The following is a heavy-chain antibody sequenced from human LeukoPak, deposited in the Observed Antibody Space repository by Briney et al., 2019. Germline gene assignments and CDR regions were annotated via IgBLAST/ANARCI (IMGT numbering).Heavy chain of an antibody. CDR2: INSGSSTI. CDR1: GFTFSSYS. D-gene: IGHD6-19*01. CDR3: ARGEYSSGWRPFYYYYGMDV. Sequence: PGGSLRLSCAASGFTFSSYSMNWVRQAPGKGLEWVSYINSGSSTIYYADSVKGRFTISRDNAKNSLYLQMNSLRDEDTAVYYCARGEYSSGWRPFYYYYGMDVWGQGTTDTVSS. V-gene: IGHV3-48*02. J-gene: IGHJ6*02.